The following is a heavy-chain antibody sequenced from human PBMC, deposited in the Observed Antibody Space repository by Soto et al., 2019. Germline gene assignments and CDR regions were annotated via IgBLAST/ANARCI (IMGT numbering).Heavy chain of an antibody. CDR1: SGSISSSNW. J-gene: IGHJ5*02. CDR2: IYHSGST. V-gene: IGHV4-4*02. D-gene: IGHD6-13*01. CDR3: AQIAAAELGWFDP. Sequence: PSETLSLTCAVSSGSISSSNWWSWVRQPPGKGLEWIGEIYHSGSTNYNPSLKSRVTISVDKSKNQFSLKLSSVIAADTAVYYCAQIAAAELGWFDPWGQGTLVTVSS.